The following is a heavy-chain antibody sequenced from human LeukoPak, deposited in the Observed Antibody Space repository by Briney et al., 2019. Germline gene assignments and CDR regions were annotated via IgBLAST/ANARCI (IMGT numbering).Heavy chain of an antibody. J-gene: IGHJ3*02. CDR3: ARGDSSSSGAFDI. Sequence: GASVKVSCKASGYTFTSYYMHWVRQAPGQGLEWMGWINPNSGGTNYAQKFQGRVTMTRDTSISTAYMELSRLRSDDTAVYYCARGDSSSSGAFDIWGQGTMVTVSS. D-gene: IGHD6-6*01. CDR2: INPNSGGT. V-gene: IGHV1-2*02. CDR1: GYTFTSYY.